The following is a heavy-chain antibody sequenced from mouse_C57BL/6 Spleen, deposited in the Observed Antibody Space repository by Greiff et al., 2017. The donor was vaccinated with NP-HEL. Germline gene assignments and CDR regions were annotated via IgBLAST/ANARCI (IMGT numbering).Heavy chain of an antibody. Sequence: EVQLQQSGPELVKPGASVKISCKASGYTFTDYYMNWVKQSHGKSLEWIGDINPNNGGTSYNQKFKGKATLTVDKSSSTAYMELRSLTSEDSAVYYCARKNDGYVIAYWGQGTLVTVSA. CDR3: ARKNDGYVIAY. D-gene: IGHD2-3*01. V-gene: IGHV1-26*01. CDR1: GYTFTDYY. CDR2: INPNNGGT. J-gene: IGHJ3*01.